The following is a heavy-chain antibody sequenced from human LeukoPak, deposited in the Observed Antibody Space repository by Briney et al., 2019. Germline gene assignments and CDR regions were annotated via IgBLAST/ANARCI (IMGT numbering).Heavy chain of an antibody. D-gene: IGHD4-17*01. CDR1: GFTFSCYA. CDR2: ISGSGGST. J-gene: IGHJ4*02. Sequence: GGSLRLSCAASGFTFSCYAMSWVRQAPGKGLEWVSAISGSGGSTYYADSVKGRFTISRDNSKNTLYLQMNSLRAEDTAVYYCAKADRGYGDDYYFDYWGQGTLVTVSS. V-gene: IGHV3-23*01. CDR3: AKADRGYGDDYYFDY.